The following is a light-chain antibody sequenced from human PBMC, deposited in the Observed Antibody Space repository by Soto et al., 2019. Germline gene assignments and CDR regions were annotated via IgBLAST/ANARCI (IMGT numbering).Light chain of an antibody. CDR3: QQCNNWPLT. J-gene: IGKJ4*01. Sequence: EVVLTQSPGTLSLSPGERATLSCRASQSIASSFLAWYQQKPGQXXXXLXPXXSSRATDIQDTFSVSGSGTDFTLTISRLEPEDFAVYYCQQCNNWPLTFGGGTKVDIK. CDR2: XXS. V-gene: IGKV3-20*01. CDR1: QSIASSF.